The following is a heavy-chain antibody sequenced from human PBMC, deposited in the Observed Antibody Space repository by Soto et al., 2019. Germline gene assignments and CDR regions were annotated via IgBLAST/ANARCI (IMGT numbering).Heavy chain of an antibody. Sequence: GGSLRLSCAASGFIFSSYWMSWVRQAPGKGLEWVANIKQAGSEKYYVDSVKGRFTISRDDAKNSLFLQMNSLKDEDTAVYYCVRDSGEQLVRRGFYYYYMDVWGKGTTVTGSS. V-gene: IGHV3-7*01. CDR3: VRDSGEQLVRRGFYYYYMDV. D-gene: IGHD6-6*01. J-gene: IGHJ6*03. CDR2: IKQAGSEK. CDR1: GFIFSSYW.